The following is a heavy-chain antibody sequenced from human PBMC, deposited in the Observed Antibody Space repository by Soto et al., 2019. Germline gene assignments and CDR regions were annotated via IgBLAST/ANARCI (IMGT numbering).Heavy chain of an antibody. V-gene: IGHV3-30*18. CDR1: GFTFSSYG. J-gene: IGHJ4*02. D-gene: IGHD1-26*01. CDR2: ISYDGSNK. CDR3: AKDGGSYYSATNASFLVY. Sequence: QTGGSLRLSCAASGFTFSSYGMHWVRQAPGKGLEWVAVISYDGSNKYYADSVKGRFTISRDNSKNTLYLQMNSLRAEDTAVYYCAKDGGSYYSATNASFLVYWGQGTLVTVSS.